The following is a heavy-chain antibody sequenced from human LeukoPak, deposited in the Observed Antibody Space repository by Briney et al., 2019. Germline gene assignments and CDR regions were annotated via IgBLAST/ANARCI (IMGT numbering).Heavy chain of an antibody. Sequence: ASVKVSCKASGYTFTSYDISWVRQAPGQGLEWMGWINAYNGNTNYAQKFQGRVTMTTDTSTSTGYMELRSLRSDDTAVYYCARDGDYGGNWDYWRQGTLVTVSS. V-gene: IGHV1-18*01. CDR1: GYTFTSYD. CDR3: ARDGDYGGNWDY. CDR2: INAYNGNT. D-gene: IGHD4-23*01. J-gene: IGHJ4*02.